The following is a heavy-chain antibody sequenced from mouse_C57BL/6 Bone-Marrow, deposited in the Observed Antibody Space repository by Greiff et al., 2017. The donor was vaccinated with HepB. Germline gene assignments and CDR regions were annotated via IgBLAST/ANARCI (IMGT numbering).Heavy chain of an antibody. CDR3: GRRGLRRCFDY. D-gene: IGHD2-4*01. CDR1: GYTFTSYW. CDR2: IDPSDSYT. V-gene: IGHV1-59*01. J-gene: IGHJ2*01. Sequence: QVQLQQPGAELVRPGTSVKLSCKASGYTFTSYWMHWVKQRPGQGLEWIGVIDPSDSYTNYNQKFKGKATVTVDTSSSTAYMQLSSLTSEDSAVYYCGRRGLRRCFDYWGQGTTLTVSS.